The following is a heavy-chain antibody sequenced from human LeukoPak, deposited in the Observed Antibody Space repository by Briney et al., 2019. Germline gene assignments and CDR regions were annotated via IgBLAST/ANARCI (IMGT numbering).Heavy chain of an antibody. CDR3: ARDRRTMVRGVSGWFDP. CDR1: GYTFTSYY. CDR2: INPSGGST. J-gene: IGHJ5*02. Sequence: GASVKVSCKASGYTFTSYYMHWARQAPGQGLEGMGIINPSGGSTSYAQKFQGRVTMTRDMSTSTVYMELSSLISEDTAVYYCARDRRTMVRGVSGWFDPWGQGTLVTVSS. V-gene: IGHV1-46*01. D-gene: IGHD3-10*01.